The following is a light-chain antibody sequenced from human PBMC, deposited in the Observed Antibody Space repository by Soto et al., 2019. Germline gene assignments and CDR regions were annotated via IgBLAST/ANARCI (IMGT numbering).Light chain of an antibody. V-gene: IGLV2-8*01. CDR1: SSDVGGYYY. CDR2: EVT. CDR3: CSYAASDSHVL. J-gene: IGLJ3*02. Sequence: QSALTQPPSASGSPGQSVTISCTGTSSDVGGYYYVSWYQQYPDKAPKLLIYEVTVRPSGVPDRFSGSKSGNTASLTVSGLLHEEEDADYCCSYAASDSHVLFGGGTKLTVL.